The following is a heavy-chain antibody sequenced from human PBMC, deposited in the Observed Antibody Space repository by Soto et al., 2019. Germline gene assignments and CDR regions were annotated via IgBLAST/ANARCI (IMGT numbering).Heavy chain of an antibody. Sequence: QVQLQESGPRLVKPSETLSLTCTVSGDSISSYYWTWIRQPPGKGLEYIGYIYYSGRTYYNPSIKSRVTISVDTSKNQCSLKLSSVTAADTAVYYCARGHLGITTTGTWYDFDYWGQGTLVTVSS. D-gene: IGHD2-15*01. CDR3: ARGHLGITTTGTWYDFDY. V-gene: IGHV4-59*01. CDR2: IYYSGRT. CDR1: GDSISSYY. J-gene: IGHJ4*02.